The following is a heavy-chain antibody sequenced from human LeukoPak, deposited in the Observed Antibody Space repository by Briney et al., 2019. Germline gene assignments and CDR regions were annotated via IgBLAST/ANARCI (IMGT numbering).Heavy chain of an antibody. J-gene: IGHJ4*02. D-gene: IGHD5-12*01. V-gene: IGHV3-7*01. CDR3: ARVVVWLRNFDY. Sequence: PGGSLRLSCAASGFTFSSYWMSWVRQAPGKGLEGVANIKQDGSEKYYVDSVKGRFTISRDNAKNSLDLQMNSLGAEDTAVYYCARVVVWLRNFDYWGQGTLVTVSS. CDR2: IKQDGSEK. CDR1: GFTFSSYW.